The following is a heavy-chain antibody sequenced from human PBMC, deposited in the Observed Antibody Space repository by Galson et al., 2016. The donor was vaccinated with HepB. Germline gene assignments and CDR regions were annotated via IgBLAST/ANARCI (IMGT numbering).Heavy chain of an antibody. Sequence: SLRLSCAASGFTFSSYWMSWVRQAPGKGLEWVANIKQDGSEQYYVDSVKGRFTISRDNAKNSLYLEMNSLRAEDTALYYCAKDRGSSAYHSFDYWGQGTLVTVSS. V-gene: IGHV3-7*03. CDR1: GFTFSSYW. D-gene: IGHD3-22*01. CDR2: IKQDGSEQ. CDR3: AKDRGSSAYHSFDY. J-gene: IGHJ4*02.